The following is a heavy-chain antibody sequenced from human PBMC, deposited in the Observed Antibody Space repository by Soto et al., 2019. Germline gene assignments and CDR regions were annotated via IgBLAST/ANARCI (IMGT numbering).Heavy chain of an antibody. Sequence: EVQMLESGGGLVQPGGSLRLSCAASGFTFSSYVMSWVRQGPGKGLEWVSGISGSGGNTYYADSVKGRFTISRDNSKNTLYLQMNSLRAEDTAVYYCAKVPYTNWNYLYFEYWGQGTLVTVSS. V-gene: IGHV3-23*01. D-gene: IGHD1-7*01. CDR2: ISGSGGNT. CDR1: GFTFSSYV. J-gene: IGHJ4*02. CDR3: AKVPYTNWNYLYFEY.